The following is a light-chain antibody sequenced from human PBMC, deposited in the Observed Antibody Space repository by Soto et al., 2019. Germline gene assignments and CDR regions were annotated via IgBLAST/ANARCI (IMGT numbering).Light chain of an antibody. CDR1: SSNIGSHT. V-gene: IGLV1-44*01. CDR3: AAWDDSLNGVV. Sequence: QSVLTQPPSASGTPGQTIAISCSGGSSNIGSHTVNWYQQLPGTAPRLLIYSNTQRPSGVRDRFSGSKSGTSASLAISGLQSDYEGDYYCAAWDDSLNGVVFGGGTKVTVL. CDR2: SNT. J-gene: IGLJ2*01.